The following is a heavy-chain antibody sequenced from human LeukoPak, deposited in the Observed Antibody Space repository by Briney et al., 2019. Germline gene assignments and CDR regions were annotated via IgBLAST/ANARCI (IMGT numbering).Heavy chain of an antibody. V-gene: IGHV4-4*07. D-gene: IGHD2-15*01. J-gene: IGHJ5*02. CDR3: ARWGCSGGSCPDLDWFDP. CDR2: IYTSGST. CDR1: GGSISSYY. Sequence: PSETLSLTCTVSGGSISSYYCSWIRQPAGKGLEWIGRIYTSGSTNYNPSLKSRVTMSVDTSKNQFSLKLSSVTAADTAVYYCARWGCSGGSCPDLDWFDPWGQGTLVTVSS.